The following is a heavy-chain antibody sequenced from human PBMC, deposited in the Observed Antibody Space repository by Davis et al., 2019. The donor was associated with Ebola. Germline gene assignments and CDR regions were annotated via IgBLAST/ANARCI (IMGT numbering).Heavy chain of an antibody. CDR1: GYTFTSYG. Sequence: ASVKVSCKASGYTFTSYGISWVRQAPGQGLEWMGWISAYNGNTNYAQKLQGRVTMTTDTSTSTAYMELRSLRSDDTAVYYCARVPAYYDFWSGYSPTGSYFDYWGQGTLVTVSS. CDR3: ARVPAYYDFWSGYSPTGSYFDY. V-gene: IGHV1-18*04. D-gene: IGHD3-3*01. CDR2: ISAYNGNT. J-gene: IGHJ4*02.